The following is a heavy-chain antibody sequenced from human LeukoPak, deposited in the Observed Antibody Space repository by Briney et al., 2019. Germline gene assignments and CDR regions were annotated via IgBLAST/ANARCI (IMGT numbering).Heavy chain of an antibody. CDR2: IDAYSGNT. J-gene: IGHJ3*02. V-gene: IGHV1-18*01. CDR3: ARDRPGDEAFDI. D-gene: IGHD3-10*01. CDR1: GYTFTTYG. Sequence: ASVKVSCKAFGYTFTTYGVSWVLQAPGQGLEWMGWIDAYSGNTNYVQRFQGRVTMTTDTSTSTAYMELRSLRSDDTAVYYCARDRPGDEAFDIWGQGTTVTVSS.